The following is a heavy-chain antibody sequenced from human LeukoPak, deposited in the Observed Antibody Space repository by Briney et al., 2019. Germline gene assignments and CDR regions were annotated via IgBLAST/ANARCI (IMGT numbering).Heavy chain of an antibody. Sequence: SETLSLTCTVSGGSISSSSYYWGCIRQPPGKGLEWFGSLYYSGSNYYNPSLKSRVTISVDTYKNQFSLKLSSVTAADTAVYYCATPTCIAAAAPGAFDIWGQGTMVTVSS. J-gene: IGHJ3*02. D-gene: IGHD6-13*01. CDR1: GGSISSSSYY. CDR3: ATPTCIAAAAPGAFDI. V-gene: IGHV4-39*01. CDR2: LYYSGSN.